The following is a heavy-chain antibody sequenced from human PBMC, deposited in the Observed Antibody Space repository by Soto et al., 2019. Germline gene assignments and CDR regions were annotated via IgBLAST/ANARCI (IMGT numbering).Heavy chain of an antibody. D-gene: IGHD3-16*01. CDR3: ARECTFGHRCVDY. CDR1: GFTLSSYL. V-gene: IGHV3-7*01. J-gene: IGHJ4*02. CDR2: IKQDGSEK. Sequence: GGSLRLSCAASGFTLSSYLMSWVRQAPGKGLEWVANIKQDGSEKSYVASVKGRFTVSRDNAKNSLYLQMNSLRAEDTAVYYCARECTFGHRCVDYWGQGTPVTAPQ.